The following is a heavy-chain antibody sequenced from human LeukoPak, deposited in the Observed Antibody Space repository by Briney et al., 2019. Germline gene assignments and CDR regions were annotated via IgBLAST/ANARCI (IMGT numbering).Heavy chain of an antibody. V-gene: IGHV3-30*03. J-gene: IGHJ4*02. Sequence: PGGSLRLSCAASGFTFSSYEMNWVRQAPGKGLEWVAVISYDGSNKYYADSVKGRFTISRDNSKNMLYLQMNSLRAEDTAVYYCARRSGIAVAGAFDYWGQGTLVTVSS. CDR2: ISYDGSNK. D-gene: IGHD6-19*01. CDR1: GFTFSSYE. CDR3: ARRSGIAVAGAFDY.